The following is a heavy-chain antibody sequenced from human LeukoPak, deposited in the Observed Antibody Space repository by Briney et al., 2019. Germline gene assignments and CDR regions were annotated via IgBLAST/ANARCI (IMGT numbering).Heavy chain of an antibody. CDR2: IKSKTDGGTT. CDR3: TTDSVGAYYSSSSMAV. V-gene: IGHV3-15*01. J-gene: IGHJ6*03. Sequence: TGGSLRLSCAASGFTFSNAWMSWVRQAPGKGLEWVGRIKSKTDGGTTDYAAPVKGRFTISRDDSKNTLYLQMTSLKTEDTAVYYCTTDSVGAYYSSSSMAVWGKGTTVTISS. D-gene: IGHD3-16*01. CDR1: GFTFSNAW.